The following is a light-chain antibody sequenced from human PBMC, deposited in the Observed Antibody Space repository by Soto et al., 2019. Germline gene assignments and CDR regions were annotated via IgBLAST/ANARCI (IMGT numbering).Light chain of an antibody. CDR1: QSVSSH. CDR2: DAY. CDR3: QQRHMWPIT. J-gene: IGKJ5*01. V-gene: IGKV3-11*01. Sequence: ILLTQFPATLSLSPGERATLSRRASQSVSSHLVWFQQKPGQAPRLLIYDAYNRATGIPPRFSGSGSGTDFTLTISSLEPEDSAVYYCQQRHMWPITFGQGTRLEIK.